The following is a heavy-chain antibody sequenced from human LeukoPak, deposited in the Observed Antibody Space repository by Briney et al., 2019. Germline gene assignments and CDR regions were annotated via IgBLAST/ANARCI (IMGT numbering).Heavy chain of an antibody. CDR3: AKAPLPYYVGNTRFDY. CDR1: GFTFSSYA. Sequence: GGSLRLTCAASGFTFSSYAMSWVRQAPGKGLEWVSAISGIGTSTYYADSVKGRFTISRDNSKNTLYLQMNSLRAEDTAVYYCAKAPLPYYVGNTRFDYWGQGTLVTVSS. CDR2: ISGIGTST. J-gene: IGHJ4*02. V-gene: IGHV3-23*01. D-gene: IGHD4-23*01.